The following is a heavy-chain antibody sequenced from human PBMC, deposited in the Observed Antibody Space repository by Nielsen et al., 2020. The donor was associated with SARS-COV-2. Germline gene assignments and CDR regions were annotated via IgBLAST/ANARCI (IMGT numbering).Heavy chain of an antibody. Sequence: RGSLRLSCAASRFTFSSYAMHWVSQAPSKGLEWEAVISYDGSNKYYADSVKGRFTISRDTSKNTLYLQMNSLRAEDTAVYYCARDRTAAGSFDYWGQGTLVTVSS. CDR3: ARDRTAAGSFDY. CDR1: RFTFSSYA. D-gene: IGHD6-13*01. CDR2: ISYDGSNK. J-gene: IGHJ4*02. V-gene: IGHV3-30*01.